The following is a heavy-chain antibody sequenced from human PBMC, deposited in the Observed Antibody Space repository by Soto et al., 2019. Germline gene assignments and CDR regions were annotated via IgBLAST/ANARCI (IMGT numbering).Heavy chain of an antibody. CDR3: ARSGCSGSSCYSYYFDY. Sequence: QVQLVQSGAEVKKPGASVKVSCKASGYTFTSYGISWVRQAPGQGLEWMGWISAYNGNTNYAQKLQGSVTMTTATSTSTAYMELRSVRSDDTAVYYCARSGCSGSSCYSYYFDYWGQGTLVTVSS. D-gene: IGHD2-15*01. CDR2: ISAYNGNT. J-gene: IGHJ4*02. V-gene: IGHV1-18*01. CDR1: GYTFTSYG.